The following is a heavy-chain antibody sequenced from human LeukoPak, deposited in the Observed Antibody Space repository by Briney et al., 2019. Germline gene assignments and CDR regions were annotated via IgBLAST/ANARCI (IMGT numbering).Heavy chain of an antibody. D-gene: IGHD6-13*01. CDR3: TRMRDIAATGISGGDY. J-gene: IGHJ4*02. CDR2: IHHSGST. CDR1: GGSFSGFY. Sequence: SETLSLTCAVYGGSFSGFYWSWIRQPPGKGLEWIGEIHHSGSTNYNPSLKSRVTISVDTSKNQFSLKLSSVTAADTAVYYWTRMRDIAATGISGGDYWGQGTLVTVSS. V-gene: IGHV4-34*01.